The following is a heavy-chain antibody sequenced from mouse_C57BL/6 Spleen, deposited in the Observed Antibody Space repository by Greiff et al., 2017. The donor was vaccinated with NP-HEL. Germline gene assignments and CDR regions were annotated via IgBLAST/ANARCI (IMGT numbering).Heavy chain of an antibody. J-gene: IGHJ2*01. CDR2: ISDGGSYT. CDR1: GFTFSSYA. D-gene: IGHD2-4*01. V-gene: IGHV5-4*01. Sequence: EVKLVESGGGLVKPGGSLKLSCAASGFTFSSYAMSWVRQTPEKRLEWVATISDGGSYTYYPDNVKGRFTISRDNAKNNLYLQMSHLKSEDTAMYYCARDYDYYFDYWGQGTTLTVSS. CDR3: ARDYDYYFDY.